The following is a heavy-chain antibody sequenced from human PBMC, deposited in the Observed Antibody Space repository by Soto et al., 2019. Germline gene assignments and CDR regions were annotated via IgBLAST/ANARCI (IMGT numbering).Heavy chain of an antibody. J-gene: IGHJ6*02. CDR3: AREEMATIYGMDV. V-gene: IGHV3-21*01. CDR2: ISSSSSYI. CDR1: GFTFSSYS. Sequence: PGGSLRLSCAASGFTFSSYSMSWVRQAPGKGLEWVSSISSSSSYIYYADSVKGRLTISRDNAKNSLYLQMNSLRAEDTAVYYCAREEMATIYGMDVWGQGTTVTVSS. D-gene: IGHD5-12*01.